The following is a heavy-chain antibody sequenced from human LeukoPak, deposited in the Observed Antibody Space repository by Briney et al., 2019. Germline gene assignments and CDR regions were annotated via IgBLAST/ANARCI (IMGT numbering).Heavy chain of an antibody. J-gene: IGHJ4*02. CDR1: GGSISSGDYY. Sequence: PSQTLSLTCTVSGGSISSGDYYWSWIRQPAGKGLEWVGRIYTSGSTKYNPSLKSRVTISVDTSKNQFSLKLSSVTAADTAVYYCARIRRRGYHDSSGYSPFDYWGQGTLVTVSS. CDR2: IYTSGST. CDR3: ARIRRRGYHDSSGYSPFDY. D-gene: IGHD3-22*01. V-gene: IGHV4-61*02.